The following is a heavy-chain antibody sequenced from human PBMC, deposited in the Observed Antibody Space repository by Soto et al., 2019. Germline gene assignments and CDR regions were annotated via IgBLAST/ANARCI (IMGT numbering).Heavy chain of an antibody. Sequence: QVQLVQSGAEVKKPGASVKVSCKASGYTFTSYGISWVRQAPGQGLEWMGWISAYNSNTNYAQKLQGRVTMTTDTPTSTAYMELRRLRSDDTAVYYCARASGSSYWFDPWGQGTLVTVSS. V-gene: IGHV1-18*01. J-gene: IGHJ5*02. D-gene: IGHD1-26*01. CDR2: ISAYNSNT. CDR1: GYTFTSYG. CDR3: ARASGSSYWFDP.